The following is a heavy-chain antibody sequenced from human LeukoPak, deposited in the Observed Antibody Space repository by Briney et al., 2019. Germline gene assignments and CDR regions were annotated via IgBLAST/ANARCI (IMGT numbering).Heavy chain of an antibody. CDR1: GGSFSGYY. CDR3: EGSMVRGVNGYYFDY. J-gene: IGHJ4*02. CDR2: INHSGST. V-gene: IGHV4-34*01. D-gene: IGHD3-10*01. Sequence: SETLSLTCAVYGGSFSGYYWSWIRQPPGKGLEWIGEINHSGSTNYNPSLKSGVTISVDTSKNQFSLKLSSVAAAEAAVYDCEGSMVRGVNGYYFDYWGQGTLVTVSS.